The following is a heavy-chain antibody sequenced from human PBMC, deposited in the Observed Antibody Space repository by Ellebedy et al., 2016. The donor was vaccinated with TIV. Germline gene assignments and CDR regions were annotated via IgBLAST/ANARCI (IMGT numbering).Heavy chain of an antibody. V-gene: IGHV1-46*01. CDR2: INPSGGST. CDR3: ARDSHYYDIGGLSGMDV. CDR1: GYTFSSYY. D-gene: IGHD3-22*01. J-gene: IGHJ6*02. Sequence: AASVKVSCKASGYTFSSYYMHWVRQAPGQGLEWMGIINPSGGSTTYAQKFQGRVSMTRDTSTSTVHMEVSSLRSEDTAVYYCARDSHYYDIGGLSGMDVWGQGTTVTVSS.